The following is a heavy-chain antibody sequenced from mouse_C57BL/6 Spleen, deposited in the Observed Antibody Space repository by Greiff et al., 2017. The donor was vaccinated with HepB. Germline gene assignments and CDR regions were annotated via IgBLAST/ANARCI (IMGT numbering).Heavy chain of an antibody. V-gene: IGHV1-81*01. Sequence: VQLQQSGAELARPGASVKLSCKASGYTFTSYGISWVKQRTGQGLEWIGEIYPRSGNTYYNEKFKGKATLTADKSSSTAYMELRSLTSEDSAVYFCARSDSSGPFAYWGQGTLVTVSA. J-gene: IGHJ3*01. D-gene: IGHD3-2*02. CDR2: IYPRSGNT. CDR3: ARSDSSGPFAY. CDR1: GYTFTSYG.